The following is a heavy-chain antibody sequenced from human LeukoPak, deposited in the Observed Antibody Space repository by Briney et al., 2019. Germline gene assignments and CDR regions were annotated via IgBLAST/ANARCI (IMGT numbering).Heavy chain of an antibody. CDR2: MNPNSGNT. V-gene: IGHV1-8*01. D-gene: IGHD6-13*01. J-gene: IGHJ4*02. CDR1: GYTFTSYD. Sequence: SAKVSCKASGYTFTSYDINWVRQATGQGLEWMGWMNPNSGNTGYAQKFQGRITMTRNTSISTAYMELGSLTSEDTAVYYCARIAAAGNRRLNYWGQGTLVTVSS. CDR3: ARIAAAGNRRLNY.